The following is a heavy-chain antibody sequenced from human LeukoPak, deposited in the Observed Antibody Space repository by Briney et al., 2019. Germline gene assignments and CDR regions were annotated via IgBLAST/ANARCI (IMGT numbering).Heavy chain of an antibody. V-gene: IGHV1-2*02. CDR2: INPNSGGT. Sequence: EASVKVSCKASGYTFTGYYMHWVRQAPGQGPEWMGWINPNSGGTNYAQKFQGRVTMTRDTSISTAYMELSRLRSDDTAVYYCARGYSYGYQPPLGYWGQGTLVTVSS. D-gene: IGHD5-18*01. J-gene: IGHJ4*02. CDR3: ARGYSYGYQPPLGY. CDR1: GYTFTGYY.